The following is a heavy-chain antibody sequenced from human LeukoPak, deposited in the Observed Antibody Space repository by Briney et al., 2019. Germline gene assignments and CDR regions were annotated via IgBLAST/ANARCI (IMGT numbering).Heavy chain of an antibody. D-gene: IGHD3-10*01. CDR2: IYYSGST. CDR1: GFTFDDYA. V-gene: IGHV4-59*01. J-gene: IGHJ5*02. CDR3: ARDYYGSRGWFDP. Sequence: PGGSLRLSCAASGFTFDDYAMHWVRQAPGKGLEWIGYIYYSGSTNYNPSLKSRVTISVDTSKNQFSLKLSSVTAADTAVYYCARDYYGSRGWFDPWGQGTLVTVSS.